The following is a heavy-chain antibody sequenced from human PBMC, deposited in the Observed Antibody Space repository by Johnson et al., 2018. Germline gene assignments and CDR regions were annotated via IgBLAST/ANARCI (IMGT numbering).Heavy chain of an antibody. CDR1: GFTFSSYG. V-gene: IGHV3-33*06. D-gene: IGHD6-13*01. CDR3: AKVRIIAAADIDAFDI. CDR2: ICYDGRNK. Sequence: QVQLVESGGGVVQPGRSLRLSCAASGFTFSSYGMHWVRQAPGKGLEWVAVICYDGRNKYYADSVKGRFTISRDNSKNTLDLQMNSLRAEDTAVYYCAKVRIIAAADIDAFDIWGQGTMVTVSS. J-gene: IGHJ3*02.